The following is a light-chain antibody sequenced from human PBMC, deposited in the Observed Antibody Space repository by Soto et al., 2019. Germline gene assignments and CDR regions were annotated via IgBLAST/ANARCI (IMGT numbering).Light chain of an antibody. CDR3: QVRTNWSIA. J-gene: IGKJ5*01. CDR2: DAS. Sequence: EFVLTQSPATLSLSPGERATLSCRASQSVSGYLAWYQQKPGQAPRLLIYDASNRATGIPARFSGTGSGTDFTLTINNLEPEDFAVYYCQVRTNWSIAFGRGTRLEIK. CDR1: QSVSGY. V-gene: IGKV3-11*01.